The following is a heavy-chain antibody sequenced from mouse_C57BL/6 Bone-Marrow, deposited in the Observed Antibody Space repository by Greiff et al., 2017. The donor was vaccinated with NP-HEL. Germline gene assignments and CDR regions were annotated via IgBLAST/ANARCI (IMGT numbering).Heavy chain of an antibody. CDR2: ISSGSSTI. J-gene: IGHJ4*01. V-gene: IGHV5-17*01. CDR1: GFTSSDYG. Sequence: EVKLMESGGGLVKPGGSLKLSCAASGFTSSDYGMHWVRQAPEKGLEWVAYISSGSSTIYYADTVKGRFTISRDNAKNTLFLQMTSLRSEDTAMYYCARRYRGLYYYAMDYWGQGTSVTVSS. CDR3: ARRYRGLYYYAMDY. D-gene: IGHD2-12*01.